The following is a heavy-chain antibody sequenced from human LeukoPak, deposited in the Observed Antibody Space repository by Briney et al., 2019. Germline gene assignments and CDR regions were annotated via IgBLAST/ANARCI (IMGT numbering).Heavy chain of an antibody. CDR3: ARAVLGYCSGGSCYFRAGTDAFDI. D-gene: IGHD2-15*01. CDR2: IHYSGST. J-gene: IGHJ3*02. V-gene: IGHV4-39*07. Sequence: SETLSLTCTVSGGSISSSSYYWGWIRQPPGKGLEWIGSIHYSGSTYYNPSLKSRVTISVDTSKNQFSLKLSSVTAADTAVYYCARAVLGYCSGGSCYFRAGTDAFDIWGQGTMVTVSS. CDR1: GGSISSSSYY.